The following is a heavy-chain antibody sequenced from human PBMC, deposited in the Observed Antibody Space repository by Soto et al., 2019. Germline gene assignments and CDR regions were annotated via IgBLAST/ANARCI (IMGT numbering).Heavy chain of an antibody. Sequence: ASVKVSCKASGYSFINFDISWVRQAAGQGPEWLGWMNPGSGKAGYTSKFQGRVAMTRDASTATSHLDLTSLTSDDTAVYYCARMASAGTLNWFDSWGPGTLVTVS. CDR3: ARMASAGTLNWFDS. D-gene: IGHD6-13*01. V-gene: IGHV1-8*02. J-gene: IGHJ5*01. CDR2: MNPGSGKA. CDR1: GYSFINFD.